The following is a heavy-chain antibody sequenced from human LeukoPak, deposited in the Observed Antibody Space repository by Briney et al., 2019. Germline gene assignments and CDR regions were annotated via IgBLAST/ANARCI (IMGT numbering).Heavy chain of an antibody. CDR3: ARTIVVVTGNAFDI. V-gene: IGHV3-23*01. J-gene: IGHJ3*02. D-gene: IGHD2-21*02. CDR2: ISGSGGST. CDR1: GFTFSSYA. Sequence: GGSLRLSCAASGFTFSSYAMSWVRQAPGKGLEWVSAISGSGGSTYYADSVKGRFAISRDNSKNTLYLQMNSLRAEDTAVYYCARTIVVVTGNAFDIWGQGTMVTVSS.